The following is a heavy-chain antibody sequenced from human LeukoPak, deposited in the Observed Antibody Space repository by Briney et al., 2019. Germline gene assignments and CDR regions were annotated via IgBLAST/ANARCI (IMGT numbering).Heavy chain of an antibody. V-gene: IGHV4-31*03. J-gene: IGHJ5*02. CDR1: GGSISSGGYY. CDR2: IYYSGGT. Sequence: PSQTLSLTCTVSGGSISSGGYYWSWIRQHPGKGLEWIGYIYYSGGTYYNPSLKSRVTISVDTSKNQFSLKLSSVTAADTAVYYCARSKYCSSTSCYTYNWFDPWGQGTLVTVSS. D-gene: IGHD2-2*02. CDR3: ARSKYCSSTSCYTYNWFDP.